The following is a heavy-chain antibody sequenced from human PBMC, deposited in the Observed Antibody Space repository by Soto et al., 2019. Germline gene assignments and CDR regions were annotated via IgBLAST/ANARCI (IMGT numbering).Heavy chain of an antibody. CDR1: GYGFTTYG. CDR3: ARGRYGEY. V-gene: IGHV1-18*01. D-gene: IGHD3-10*01. J-gene: IGHJ4*02. CDR2: ISAHNGNT. Sequence: QVHLVQSGAEVKKPGASVKVSCKGSGYGFTTYGITWVRQAPGQGLEWMAWISAHNGNTNYAQKLQGRVTVTRDTSTSTAYMELRSLRSDDTVVYYCARGRYGEYWGQGALVTVSS.